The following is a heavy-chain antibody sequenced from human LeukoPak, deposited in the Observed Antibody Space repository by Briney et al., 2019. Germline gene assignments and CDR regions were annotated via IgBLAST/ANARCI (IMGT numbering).Heavy chain of an antibody. V-gene: IGHV1-2*06. CDR2: INPNSGGT. Sequence: GASVKVSCTASGYTFTGYYMHWVRQAPGQGLEWMGRINPNSGGTNYAQKFQGRVTMTRDTSISTAYMELSRLRSDDTAVYYCARDIYGDYSFDYWGQGTLVTVSS. D-gene: IGHD4-17*01. CDR3: ARDIYGDYSFDY. J-gene: IGHJ4*02. CDR1: GYTFTGYY.